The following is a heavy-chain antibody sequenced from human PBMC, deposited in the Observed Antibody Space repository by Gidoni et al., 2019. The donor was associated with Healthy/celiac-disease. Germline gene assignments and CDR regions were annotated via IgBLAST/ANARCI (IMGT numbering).Heavy chain of an antibody. D-gene: IGHD1-26*01. V-gene: IGHV3-23*01. Sequence: EVQLLESGGGLVQPGGSLRLSCAASGFTFSSYAMSWVRQAPGKWLEWVSAISGSGGSTYYADSVKGRFTISRDNSKNTLYLQMNSLRAEDTAVYYCAKVKGDQWEQLGFDPWGQGTLVTVSS. CDR1: GFTFSSYA. CDR2: ISGSGGST. J-gene: IGHJ5*02. CDR3: AKVKGDQWEQLGFDP.